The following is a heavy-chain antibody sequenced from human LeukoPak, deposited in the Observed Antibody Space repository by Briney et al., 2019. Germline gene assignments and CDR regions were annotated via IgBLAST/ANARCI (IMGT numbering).Heavy chain of an antibody. CDR1: GGSVSSYY. J-gene: IGHJ5*02. V-gene: IGHV4-59*08. D-gene: IGHD3-3*01. CDR2: MYYSGST. Sequence: PSETLSLTCTVSGGSVSSYYWSWLRQPPGKGLEWIAYMYYSGSTNYNPSLRSRVTISVDTSKNQFSLKLSSVTAADTAVYYCAKGGAYYEFWTGYYRGQTWFDPWGQGILVTVSS. CDR3: AKGGAYYEFWTGYYRGQTWFDP.